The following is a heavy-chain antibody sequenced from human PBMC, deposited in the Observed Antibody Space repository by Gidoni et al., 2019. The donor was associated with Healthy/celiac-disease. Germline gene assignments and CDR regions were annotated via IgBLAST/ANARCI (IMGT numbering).Heavy chain of an antibody. CDR1: GGSISSGSYY. J-gene: IGHJ4*02. V-gene: IGHV4-61*02. Sequence: QVQLQESGPGLVKPSQTLSLPCTVSGGSISSGSYYWSWIRQPAGKGLEWIGRIYTSGSTNYSPALKSRVTISVDTSKNQFSLKLSSVTAADTAVYYCARGSVGLGYFDYWGQGTLVTVSS. D-gene: IGHD1-26*01. CDR2: IYTSGST. CDR3: ARGSVGLGYFDY.